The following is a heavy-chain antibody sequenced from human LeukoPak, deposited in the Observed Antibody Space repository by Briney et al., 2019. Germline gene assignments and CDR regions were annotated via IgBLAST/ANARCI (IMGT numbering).Heavy chain of an antibody. V-gene: IGHV3-15*01. CDR3: ADPTSRSSGDY. CDR1: GFTFTNAW. Sequence: NTGGSLILSCVASGFTFTNAWMSWVRQAPGKGLEWVGRIKSKTDGGATDYAAPVKGRFTISRDDSENTLYLQMNSLKTEDTAVYYCADPTSRSSGDYWGQGTLVTVSS. CDR2: IKSKTDGGAT. J-gene: IGHJ4*02. D-gene: IGHD6-6*01.